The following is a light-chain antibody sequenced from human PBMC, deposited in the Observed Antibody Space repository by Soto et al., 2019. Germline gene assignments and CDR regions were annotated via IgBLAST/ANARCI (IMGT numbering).Light chain of an antibody. CDR3: SSYTSSGTVI. Sequence: QSVLTQPASVSGSPGQSITISCTGSSSDVGGYNYVSWYQHHPGKAPKVIIYEVSNRPSGLSNRFSGSKSGNTASLTISGLQAEDEDDYHCSSYTSSGTVIFGGGTQLTVL. CDR2: EVS. CDR1: SSDVGGYNY. J-gene: IGLJ2*01. V-gene: IGLV2-14*01.